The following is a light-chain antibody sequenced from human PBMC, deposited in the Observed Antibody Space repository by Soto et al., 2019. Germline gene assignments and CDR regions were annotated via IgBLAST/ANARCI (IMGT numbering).Light chain of an antibody. J-gene: IGKJ3*01. V-gene: IGKV1-5*03. CDR3: QQSLSIQFT. CDR2: KAS. CDR1: QSLNSW. Sequence: DIQMTQFPSTLSASIGDRVTITCRASQSLNSWLAWYQQKPGKAPKLLIYKASNLESGVPSRFSGSGSGTEFTLTISSLQPDDYETYYCQQSLSIQFTLGPGTKVDIK.